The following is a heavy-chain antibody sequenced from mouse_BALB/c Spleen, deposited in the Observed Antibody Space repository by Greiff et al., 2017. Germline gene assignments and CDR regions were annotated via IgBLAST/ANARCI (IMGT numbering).Heavy chain of an antibody. D-gene: IGHD2-1*01. CDR3: AREDGNYGYYAMDY. CDR2: INPGSGGT. Sequence: QVQLKQSGAELVRPGTSVKVSCKASGYAFTNYLIEWVKQRPGQGLEWIGVINPGSGGTNYNEKFKGKATLTADKSSSTAYMQLSSLTSDDSAVYFCAREDGNYGYYAMDYWGQGTSVTVSS. CDR1: GYAFTNYL. V-gene: IGHV1-54*01. J-gene: IGHJ4*01.